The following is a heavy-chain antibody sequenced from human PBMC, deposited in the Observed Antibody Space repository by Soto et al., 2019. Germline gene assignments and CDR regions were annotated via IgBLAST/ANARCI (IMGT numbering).Heavy chain of an antibody. CDR1: GGSISSSGYY. CDR3: ARGGDVPNYYDSSGYYPFDY. V-gene: IGHV4-31*03. CDR2: IYYSGST. Sequence: PSETLSLTCTVSGGSISSSGYYWSWIRQHPGKGLEWIGYIYYSGSTYYNPSLKSRVTISVDTSKNQFSLKLSSVTAADTAVYYCARGGDVPNYYDSSGYYPFDYWGQGTLVTVSS. D-gene: IGHD3-22*01. J-gene: IGHJ4*02.